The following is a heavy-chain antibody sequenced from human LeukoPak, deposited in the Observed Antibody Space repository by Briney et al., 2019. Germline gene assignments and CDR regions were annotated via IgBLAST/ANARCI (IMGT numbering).Heavy chain of an antibody. CDR3: AREGGSTGYYDIFDI. CDR2: INPKSGGT. CDR1: GYTFIGYY. D-gene: IGHD3-9*01. Sequence: ASVKVSCKSSGYTFIGYYMHWVRQAPGQGLEWMGWINPKSGGTNYAQKFQGRVTMTRDTSISTAYMELSRLKSDDTAVYFCAREGGSTGYYDIFDIWGQGTMVIVSS. V-gene: IGHV1-2*02. J-gene: IGHJ3*02.